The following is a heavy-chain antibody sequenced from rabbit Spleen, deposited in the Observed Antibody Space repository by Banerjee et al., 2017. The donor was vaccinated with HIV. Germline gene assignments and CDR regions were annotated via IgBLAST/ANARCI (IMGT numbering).Heavy chain of an antibody. CDR1: GFTLSSYYM. CDR3: ARDTASSFSSYGMDL. V-gene: IGHV1S45*01. Sequence: QEQLKESGGGLVQPGGSLKLSCKASGFTLSSYYMNWVRQAPGKGLEWIGCIYTGNGKTYFASWAKGRFTCSKTSSTTMTLQMTSLTAADTATYFCARDTASSFSSYGMDLWGPGTLVTVS. J-gene: IGHJ6*01. CDR2: IYTGNGKT. D-gene: IGHD8-1*01.